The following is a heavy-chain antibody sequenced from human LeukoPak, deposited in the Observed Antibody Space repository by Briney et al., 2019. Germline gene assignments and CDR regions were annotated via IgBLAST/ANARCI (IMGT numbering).Heavy chain of an antibody. CDR1: GFTFSSYG. Sequence: GGSLRLSCAASGFTFSSYGMSWVRQAPGKGLEWVSAISSSGGSTYYADSVKGRFTISRDNSKNTLYLQMNSLRAEDTAVYYCAKDGGRGSYRGSYFDYWGQGTLVTVSS. CDR3: AKDGGRGSYRGSYFDY. D-gene: IGHD1-26*01. V-gene: IGHV3-23*01. J-gene: IGHJ4*02. CDR2: ISSSGGST.